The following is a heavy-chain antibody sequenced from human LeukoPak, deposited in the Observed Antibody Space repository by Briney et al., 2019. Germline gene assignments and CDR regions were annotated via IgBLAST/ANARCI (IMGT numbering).Heavy chain of an antibody. J-gene: IGHJ2*01. D-gene: IGHD6-13*01. CDR3: AKDTSSSWYVWYFDL. CDR1: GFTFDDYA. V-gene: IGHV3-9*01. CDR2: ISWNSGSI. Sequence: GGSLRLSCAASGFTFDDYAMHWVRQAPGKGLEWVSGISWNSGSIGYADSVKGRFTISRDNAKNSLYLQMNSLRAKDTALYYCAKDTSSSWYVWYFDLWGRGTLVTVSS.